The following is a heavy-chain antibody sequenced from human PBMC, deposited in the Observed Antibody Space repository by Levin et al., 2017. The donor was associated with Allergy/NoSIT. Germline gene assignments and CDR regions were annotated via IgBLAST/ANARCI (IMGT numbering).Heavy chain of an antibody. J-gene: IGHJ3*02. CDR3: ARDVGVAVAGGTDAFDI. Sequence: GESLKISCAASGFIVSSNYMSWLRQAPGKGLEWVSVIYSDGRTYYADSVEGRFTISRDNSKNTLYLQMNSLRAEDTAIYYCARDVGVAVAGGTDAFDIWGQGTMVTVSS. CDR1: GFIVSSNY. D-gene: IGHD6-19*01. V-gene: IGHV3-66*02. CDR2: IYSDGRT.